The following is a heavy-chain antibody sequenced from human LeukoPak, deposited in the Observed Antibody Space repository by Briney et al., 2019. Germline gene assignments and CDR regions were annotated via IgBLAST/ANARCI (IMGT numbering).Heavy chain of an antibody. J-gene: IGHJ4*02. CDR1: GFTFSSYA. CDR2: ISYDGSNK. V-gene: IGHV3-30-3*01. Sequence: GGSLRLSCAASGFTFSSYAMHWVRQAPGKGLEWVAVISYDGSNKYYADSVKGRFTISRDNSKNTLYLQMNSLRAEDTAVYYCAREHYGTGGYFDYWGQGTLVTVSS. D-gene: IGHD4-17*01. CDR3: AREHYGTGGYFDY.